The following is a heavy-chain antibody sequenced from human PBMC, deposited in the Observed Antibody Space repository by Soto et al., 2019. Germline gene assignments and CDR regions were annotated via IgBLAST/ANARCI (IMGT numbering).Heavy chain of an antibody. J-gene: IGHJ5*02. CDR1: GGSISSGGYS. Sequence: TLSLTCAVSGGSISSGGYSWSWIRQPPGQGLEWIGYIYHSGSTYYNPSLKSRVTISVDRTKNQFSLKLSSVTAADTAVYYCARSRVSSNRFDPWGQGTLVTVPS. V-gene: IGHV4-30-2*01. CDR2: IYHSGST. CDR3: ARSRVSSNRFDP. D-gene: IGHD3-3*01.